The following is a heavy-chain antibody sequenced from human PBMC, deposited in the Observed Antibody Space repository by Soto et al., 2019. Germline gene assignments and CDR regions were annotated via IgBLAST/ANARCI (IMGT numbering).Heavy chain of an antibody. J-gene: IGHJ5*02. CDR3: ATNSGWFNT. D-gene: IGHD3-10*01. CDR2: IDGSGATR. CDR1: GFPFSTTD. V-gene: IGHV3-23*01. Sequence: EFQVMQSGGGFVQPGGSLRLACAASGFPFSTTDMSWVRQAPGKGLEWVSTIDGSGATRYYADSVRGRFTISRDNSKNPVYLQMDRLRVDDTVFYYCATNSGWFNTWGQGDLVIVSS.